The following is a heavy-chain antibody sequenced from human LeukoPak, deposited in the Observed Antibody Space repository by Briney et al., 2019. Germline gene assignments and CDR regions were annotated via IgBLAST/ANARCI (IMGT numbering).Heavy chain of an antibody. CDR1: GFTFSNAW. V-gene: IGHV3-15*07. D-gene: IGHD3-16*01. CDR3: STDRGTIMITALFL. CDR2: IKSKVDRETI. Sequence: PGGSLRLSCAASGFTFSNAWMNWVRQSPGKGLEWVGRIKSKVDRETIDYAAPVKGRFTISRDDSKKPMYLQMNSLKTEDTAVYFCSTDRGTIMITALFLWGQGTKVIVSS. J-gene: IGHJ3*01.